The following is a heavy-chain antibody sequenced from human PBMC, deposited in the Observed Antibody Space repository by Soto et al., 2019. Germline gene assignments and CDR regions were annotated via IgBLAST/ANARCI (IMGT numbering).Heavy chain of an antibody. D-gene: IGHD3-10*01. CDR1: GYTFTSYD. J-gene: IGHJ2*01. Sequence: ASVKVSCKASGYTFTSYDINWVRQATGQGLEWVGWMNPNSGNTGYAQKFQGRVTMTRNTSISTAYMELSSLRSEDTAVYYCARGRGVTYYYGSGSYPYWYFDLWGRGTLVTVSS. CDR3: ARGRGVTYYYGSGSYPYWYFDL. V-gene: IGHV1-8*01. CDR2: MNPNSGNT.